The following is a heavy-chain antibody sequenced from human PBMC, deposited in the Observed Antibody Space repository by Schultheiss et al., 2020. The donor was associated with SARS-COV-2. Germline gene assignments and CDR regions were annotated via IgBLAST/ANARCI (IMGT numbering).Heavy chain of an antibody. D-gene: IGHD2-2*02. Sequence: GGSLRLSCAASGFTFSSYSMNWVRQAPGKGLEWVSYISSSSSTIYYADSVKGRFTISRDNAKNSLYLQMNSLRAEDTAVYYCASGVCSSTSCYIDYWGQGTLVTVSS. CDR2: ISSSSSTI. V-gene: IGHV3-48*01. CDR1: GFTFSSYS. CDR3: ASGVCSSTSCYIDY. J-gene: IGHJ4*02.